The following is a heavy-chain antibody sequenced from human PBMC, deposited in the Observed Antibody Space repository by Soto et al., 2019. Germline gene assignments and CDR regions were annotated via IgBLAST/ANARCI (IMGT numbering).Heavy chain of an antibody. CDR3: AHAGDYDLLTFDH. CDR1: GFSLSTSGMC. Sequence: SGPTLVNPTQTLTLTCTFSGFSLSTSGMCVSWIRQPPGKALEWLALIYWDDDKRYSPSLKDRLAISKDTSSNQVVLTITNIDPGDSDTYFCAHAGDYDLLTFDHWGPGTLVTVSS. CDR2: IYWDDDK. J-gene: IGHJ4*02. D-gene: IGHD4-17*01. V-gene: IGHV2-5*08.